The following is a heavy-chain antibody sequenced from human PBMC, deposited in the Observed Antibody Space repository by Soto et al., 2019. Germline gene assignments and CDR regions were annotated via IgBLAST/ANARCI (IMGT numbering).Heavy chain of an antibody. J-gene: IGHJ4*02. CDR3: TTDLGYCSSTSCPLHDY. CDR2: IKSKTDGGTT. CDR1: GFTFGAYT. V-gene: IGHV3-15*01. D-gene: IGHD2-2*01. Sequence: GGSLRLSCTGSGFTFGAYTMSWVRQAPGKGLEWVGRIKSKTDGGTTDYAAPVKGRFTISRDDSKNTLYLQMNSLKTEDTAVYYCTTDLGYCSSTSCPLHDYWGQGTLVTVSS.